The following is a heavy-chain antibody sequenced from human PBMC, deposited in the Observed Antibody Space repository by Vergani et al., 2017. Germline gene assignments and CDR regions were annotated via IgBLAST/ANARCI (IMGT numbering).Heavy chain of an antibody. D-gene: IGHD3-10*01. V-gene: IGHV4-34*01. CDR3: ARGGGEYYYDYYMDV. J-gene: IGHJ6*03. CDR2: INHSGST. CDR1: GGSFSGYY. Sequence: QVQLQQWGAGLLKPSETLSLTCAVYGGSFSGYYWSWIRQPPGKGLEWIGEINHSGSTNYNPSLKSRVTISVDTSKNQFSLKLSSVTAADTAVYYCARGGGEYYYDYYMDVWGKGTTVTVSS.